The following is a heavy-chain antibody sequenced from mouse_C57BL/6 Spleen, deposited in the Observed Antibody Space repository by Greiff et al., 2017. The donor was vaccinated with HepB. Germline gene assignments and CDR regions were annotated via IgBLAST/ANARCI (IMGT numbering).Heavy chain of an antibody. CDR3: ARSPDGYYAMDY. J-gene: IGHJ4*01. V-gene: IGHV1-52*01. CDR1: GYTFTSYW. Sequence: QVQLQQPGAELVRPGSSVKLSCKASGYTFTSYWMHWVKQRPIQGLEWIGNIDPSDSETHYNQKFKDKATLTVDKSSSTAYMQLSSLTSEDSAVYYCARSPDGYYAMDYWGQGTSVTVSS. CDR2: IDPSDSET. D-gene: IGHD2-3*01.